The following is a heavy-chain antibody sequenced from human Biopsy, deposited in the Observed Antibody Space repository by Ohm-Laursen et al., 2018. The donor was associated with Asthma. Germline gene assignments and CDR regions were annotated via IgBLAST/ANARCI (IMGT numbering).Heavy chain of an antibody. CDR3: ARLACGSGSFFDF. CDR1: GYIFTSYW. Sequence: ESLKISCKASGYIFTSYWIGWVRQMPGKGLEWMGIIFPGDSDTIYSPSFQGQVTISADKSISTAYLQWSSLKASDTAIYYCARLACGSGSFFDFWGQGTLVTVAS. V-gene: IGHV5-51*01. J-gene: IGHJ4*02. D-gene: IGHD3-10*01. CDR2: IFPGDSDT.